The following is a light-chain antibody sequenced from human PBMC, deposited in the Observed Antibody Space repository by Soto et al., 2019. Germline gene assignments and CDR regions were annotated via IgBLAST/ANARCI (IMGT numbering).Light chain of an antibody. CDR2: GAS. J-gene: IGKJ1*01. V-gene: IGKV3-20*01. CDR3: QQYGSSPTWT. Sequence: EIGLSQSPGTLSLSPGERATLSCRASQSVSSSYLAWYQQKPGQAPRLLIYGASSRATGIPDRFSGGGSGTDFTLTISRLEPEEFAVYYCQQYGSSPTWTFGQGTKVDIK. CDR1: QSVSSSY.